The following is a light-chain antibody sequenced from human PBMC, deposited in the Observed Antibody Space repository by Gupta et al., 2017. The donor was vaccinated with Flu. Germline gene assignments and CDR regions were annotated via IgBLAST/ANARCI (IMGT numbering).Light chain of an antibody. Sequence: GQVARFTCSGDALSKKFAYWYQKKSGQDPVMVISRDTERPSGIPERFSGSTSGTIVTLTIXGXQADDEXDYFCLSADRSGTYVVFGGGTRLTVL. CDR2: RDT. CDR3: LSADRSGTYVV. CDR1: ALSKKF. V-gene: IGLV3-16*01. J-gene: IGLJ2*01.